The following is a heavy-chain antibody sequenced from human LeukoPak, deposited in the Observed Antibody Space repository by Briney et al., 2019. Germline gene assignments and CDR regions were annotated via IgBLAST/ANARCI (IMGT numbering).Heavy chain of an antibody. Sequence: IPSETLSLTCTVSGGSISSGGYYWGWIRQPPGKGLEWIGSIYHSGSTYYNPSLKSRVTISVDTSKNQFSLKLNSVTAADTAVYYCARVVRAAGGQPHFDYWGQGTLVTVSS. V-gene: IGHV4-39*07. CDR2: IYHSGST. CDR3: ARVVRAAGGQPHFDY. D-gene: IGHD6-13*01. CDR1: GGSISSGGYY. J-gene: IGHJ4*02.